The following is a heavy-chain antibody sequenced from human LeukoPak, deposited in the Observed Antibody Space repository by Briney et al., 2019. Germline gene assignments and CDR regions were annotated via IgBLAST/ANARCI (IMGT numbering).Heavy chain of an antibody. CDR1: GYTFTSYY. CDR2: IIPIFGTA. V-gene: IGHV1-69*13. Sequence: SVKVSCKASGYTFTSYYMHWVRQAPGQGLEWMGGIIPIFGTANYAQKFQGRVTITADESTSTAYMELSSLRSEDTAVYYCARDGGSFDAFDIWGQGTMVTVSS. CDR3: ARDGGSFDAFDI. J-gene: IGHJ3*02. D-gene: IGHD1-26*01.